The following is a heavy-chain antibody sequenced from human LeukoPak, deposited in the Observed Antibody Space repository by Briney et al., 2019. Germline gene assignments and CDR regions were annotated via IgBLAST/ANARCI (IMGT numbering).Heavy chain of an antibody. CDR1: GFTFSTYW. CDR3: AKGYASGRSLEY. D-gene: IGHD6-19*01. V-gene: IGHV3-30*18. J-gene: IGHJ4*02. Sequence: GGSLRLSCAASGFTFSTYWMTWVRQAPGKGLEWVALISYDGSSKYYADSVKGRFTISRDNSKNTLYLQMNSLRAEDTAVYYCAKGYASGRSLEYWGQGTLVTVSS. CDR2: ISYDGSSK.